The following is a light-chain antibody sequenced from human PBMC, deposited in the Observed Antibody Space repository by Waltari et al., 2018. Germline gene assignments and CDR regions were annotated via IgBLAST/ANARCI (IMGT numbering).Light chain of an antibody. J-gene: IGKJ1*01. V-gene: IGKV1-13*02. CDR1: QGISSA. CDR2: KAS. CDR3: QQYNSYLT. Sequence: AIQLTQSPSSLSASVGDRVTITCRASQGISSALAWYQQKPGKAPKLLIYKASSLESGVPSRFSGSGSGTEFTLTISSLQPDDFATYYCQQYNSYLTFGQGTKVEIK.